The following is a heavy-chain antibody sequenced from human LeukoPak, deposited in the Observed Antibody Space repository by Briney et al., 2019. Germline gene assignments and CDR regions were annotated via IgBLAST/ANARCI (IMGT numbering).Heavy chain of an antibody. CDR2: ISHDGTTT. V-gene: IGHV3-30*03. Sequence: GGSLRLSCAASGFTFSNYGMQWVRQAPGKGLEWVAVISHDGTTTFYADSVKGRITISRDNSKNTLDLQMDSLRVEDTAVYCCTRAPIGAAGPFDFWGQGTLVTVSS. D-gene: IGHD6-13*01. CDR1: GFTFSNYG. CDR3: TRAPIGAAGPFDF. J-gene: IGHJ4*02.